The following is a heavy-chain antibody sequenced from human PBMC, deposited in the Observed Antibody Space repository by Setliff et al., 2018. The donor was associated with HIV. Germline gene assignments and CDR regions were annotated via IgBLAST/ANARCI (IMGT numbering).Heavy chain of an antibody. CDR1: GGSINSTSYY. D-gene: IGHD1-26*01. V-gene: IGHV4-39*01. CDR3: ARGRMRSPATSQAYFQH. Sequence: PSETLSLTCTVSGGSINSTSYYWGWIRQPPGNGLEWIGSIYHTGSTYYKPSLKSRVTISVDTSKNQFSLRLSSVAAGDTAVYYCARGRMRSPATSQAYFQHWGQGTLVTVSS. J-gene: IGHJ1*01. CDR2: IYHTGST.